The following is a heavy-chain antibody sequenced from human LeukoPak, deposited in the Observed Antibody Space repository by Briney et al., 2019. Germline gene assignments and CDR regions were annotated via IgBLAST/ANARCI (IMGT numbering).Heavy chain of an antibody. CDR2: ISGSGGST. Sequence: GGSLRLSCAASGFTFSSYAMSWVRQAPGKGLEWVSAISGSGGSTYYADSVKGRFTISRDNSKNTLYLQMHSLRAEDTAVYYCAKDLSGYYSFDYWGQGTLVTVSS. CDR3: AKDLSGYYSFDY. D-gene: IGHD3-22*01. CDR1: GFTFSSYA. V-gene: IGHV3-23*01. J-gene: IGHJ4*02.